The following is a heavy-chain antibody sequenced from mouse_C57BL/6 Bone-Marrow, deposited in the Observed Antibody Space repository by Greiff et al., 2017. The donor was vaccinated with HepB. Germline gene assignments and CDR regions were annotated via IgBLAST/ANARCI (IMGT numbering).Heavy chain of an antibody. V-gene: IGHV1-82*01. CDR3: ASTYYSNYVY. CDR1: GYAFSSSW. D-gene: IGHD2-5*01. Sequence: VQLQQSGPELVKPGASVKISCKASGYAFSSSWMNWVKQRPGKGLEWIGRIYPGDGDTNSNGKFKGKATLTADKSSSTAYMQLSSLTSEDSAVYFCASTYYSNYVYWGQGPSVTVSS. CDR2: IYPGDGDT. J-gene: IGHJ4*01.